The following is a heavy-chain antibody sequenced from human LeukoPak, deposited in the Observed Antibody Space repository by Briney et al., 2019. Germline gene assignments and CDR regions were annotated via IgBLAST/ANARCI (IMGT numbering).Heavy chain of an antibody. Sequence: SETLSLTCTVSGGSISSYYWSWIRQPPGKGLEWIGYIYYSGSTNYNPSLKSRVTISVDTSKNQFSLKLSSVTAADTAVYYCARRTTLLWFGEYDAFDIWGQGTIVTVSS. D-gene: IGHD3-10*01. CDR1: GGSISSYY. V-gene: IGHV4-59*08. J-gene: IGHJ3*02. CDR3: ARRTTLLWFGEYDAFDI. CDR2: IYYSGST.